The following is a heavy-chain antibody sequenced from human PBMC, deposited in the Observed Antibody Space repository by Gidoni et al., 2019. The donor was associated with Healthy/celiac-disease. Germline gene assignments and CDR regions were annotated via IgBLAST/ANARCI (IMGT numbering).Heavy chain of an antibody. J-gene: IGHJ6*02. CDR3: ARGPEGTYYYDSSGYYYYYGMDV. CDR1: GATFSSFA. Sequence: QVQLVQSGAEVKKPGSSVKLSCKASGATFSSFASSWVGPAPGQGPEWMGRIIPILGIANYEQKFQGRVTITADKSTSTAYMELSSLRSEDTAVYYCARGPEGTYYYDSSGYYYYYGMDVWGQGTTVTVSS. CDR2: IIPILGIA. V-gene: IGHV1-69*04. D-gene: IGHD3-22*01.